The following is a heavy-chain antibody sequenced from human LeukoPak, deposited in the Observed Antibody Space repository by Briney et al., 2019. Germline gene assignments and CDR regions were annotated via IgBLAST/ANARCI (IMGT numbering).Heavy chain of an antibody. Sequence: GGSLRLSCAASGFTFSSYWMHWVRHAPGKGLVWVSRINSDGSSTSYADSVRGRFTISRDNAKNTLYLQMNSLRAEDTAVYYCARGITYYYDSSGEDYWGQGTLVTVSS. CDR3: ARGITYYYDSSGEDY. V-gene: IGHV3-74*01. J-gene: IGHJ4*02. CDR2: INSDGSST. D-gene: IGHD3-22*01. CDR1: GFTFSSYW.